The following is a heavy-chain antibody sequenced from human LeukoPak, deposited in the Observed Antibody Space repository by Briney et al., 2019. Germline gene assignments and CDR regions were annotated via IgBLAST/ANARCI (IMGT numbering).Heavy chain of an antibody. Sequence: GGSLRLSCAASGFTVSSNYVSWVRQAPGKGLEWVSVIYSGGSTYYADSVKGRFTISRDNSKNTLYLQMNSPRTEDTAVYYCGRVGLAASVSENWGQGTLVTVSS. CDR1: GFTVSSNY. CDR3: GRVGLAASVSEN. V-gene: IGHV3-66*01. CDR2: IYSGGST. D-gene: IGHD2-15*01. J-gene: IGHJ4*02.